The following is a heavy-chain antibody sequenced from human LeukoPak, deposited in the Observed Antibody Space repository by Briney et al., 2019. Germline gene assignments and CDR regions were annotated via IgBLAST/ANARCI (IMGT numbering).Heavy chain of an antibody. V-gene: IGHV4-39*07. Sequence: PSETLSLTCTVSGGSISSSSYYWGWIRQPPGKGLEWIGSIYYSGSTYYNPSLKSRVTISVDTSKNQFSLKLSSVTAADTAVYYCARDLGSGSRIDYWGQGTLVTVSS. CDR2: IYYSGST. D-gene: IGHD3-10*01. J-gene: IGHJ4*02. CDR1: GGSISSSSYY. CDR3: ARDLGSGSRIDY.